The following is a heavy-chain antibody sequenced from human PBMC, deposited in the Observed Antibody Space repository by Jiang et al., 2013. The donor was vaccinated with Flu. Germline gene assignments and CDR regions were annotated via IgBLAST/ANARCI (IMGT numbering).Heavy chain of an antibody. D-gene: IGHD2-21*02. CDR1: GXTLELLC. CDR2: IWYDGVKN. Sequence: GXTLELLCHALGPARLQARGLEWVAVIWYDGVKNNFGDSVKGRFTISRDNSKNTVSLVMSSLRADDTAVYYCARDFAYCGPDCQLETSYALDVWGQGTTVTVSS. J-gene: IGHJ6*02. CDR3: ARDFAYCGPDCQLETSYALDV. V-gene: IGHV3-33*01.